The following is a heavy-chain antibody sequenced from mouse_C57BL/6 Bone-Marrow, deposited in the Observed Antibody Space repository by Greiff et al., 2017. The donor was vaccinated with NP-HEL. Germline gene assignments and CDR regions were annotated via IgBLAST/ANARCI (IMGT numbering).Heavy chain of an antibody. J-gene: IGHJ3*01. V-gene: IGHV2-2*01. CDR3: ARNGRLRLAWFAY. D-gene: IGHD2-4*01. CDR2: IWSGGST. CDR1: GFSLTSYG. Sequence: VKLVESGPGLVQPSQSLSITCTVSGFSLTSYGVHWVRQSPGKGLEWLGVIWSGGSTDYNAAFISRLSISKDNSESQVFFKMNSLQADDTAIYYCARNGRLRLAWFAYWGQGTLVTVSA.